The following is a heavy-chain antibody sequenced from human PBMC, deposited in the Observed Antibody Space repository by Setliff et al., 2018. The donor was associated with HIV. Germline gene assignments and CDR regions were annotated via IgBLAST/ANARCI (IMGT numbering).Heavy chain of an antibody. Sequence: SGPTLVNPTQTLTLTCTLSGLSLITSGVGVGWIRQPPGKALEWLALSYWDDDKRYSPSLKSRLTMNKDTSKNQVLLIMTNMDPVDTATYYCAHTRGVSSGYSYNDAFDIWGQGTMVTVSS. J-gene: IGHJ3*02. V-gene: IGHV2-5*02. D-gene: IGHD3-22*01. CDR3: AHTRGVSSGYSYNDAFDI. CDR2: SYWDDDK. CDR1: GLSLITSGVG.